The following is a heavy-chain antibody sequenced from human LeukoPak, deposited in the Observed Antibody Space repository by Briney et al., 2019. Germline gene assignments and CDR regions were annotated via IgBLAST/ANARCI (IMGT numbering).Heavy chain of an antibody. D-gene: IGHD1/OR15-1a*01. CDR1: GFTFSTYD. V-gene: IGHV3-23*01. CDR2: ISVSGGGK. CDR3: ARDRVARTPDY. Sequence: PGGSLRLSCAASGFTFSTYDMSWVRQAPGKGLEWVSAISVSGGGKCYADSVKGRFTISRDNSKNTLYLQMNSLRAEDTAVYYCARDRVARTPDYWGQGTLVTVSS. J-gene: IGHJ4*02.